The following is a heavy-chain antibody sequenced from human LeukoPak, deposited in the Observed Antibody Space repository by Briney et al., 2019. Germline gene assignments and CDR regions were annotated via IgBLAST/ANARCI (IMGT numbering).Heavy chain of an antibody. V-gene: IGHV3-21*01. CDR2: ISSSSSYI. Sequence: PGGSLRLSCEASGFTFSSYSMNWVRQAPGKGLEWVSSISSSSSYIYYADSVKGRFTISRDNAKNSLYLQMNSLRAEDTAVYYCARVSDSSGYSDHNFDYWGQGTLVTVSS. D-gene: IGHD3-22*01. CDR3: ARVSDSSGYSDHNFDY. J-gene: IGHJ4*02. CDR1: GFTFSSYS.